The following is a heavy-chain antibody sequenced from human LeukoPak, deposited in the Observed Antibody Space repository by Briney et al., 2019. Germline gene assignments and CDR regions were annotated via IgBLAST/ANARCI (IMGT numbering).Heavy chain of an antibody. CDR1: GGTFSSYA. CDR3: AKDVVPMDFWSGYMGDY. CDR2: IIPIFGTA. Sequence: SVKVSCKASGGTFSSYAISWVRQAPGQGLEWMGGIIPIFGTANYAQKFQGRVTITADESTSTAYMELSSLRSEDTAVYYCAKDVVPMDFWSGYMGDYWGQGTLVTVSS. J-gene: IGHJ4*02. D-gene: IGHD3-3*01. V-gene: IGHV1-69*13.